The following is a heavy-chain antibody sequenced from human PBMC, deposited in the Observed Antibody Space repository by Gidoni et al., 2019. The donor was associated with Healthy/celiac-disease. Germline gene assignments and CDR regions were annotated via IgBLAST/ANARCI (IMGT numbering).Heavy chain of an antibody. V-gene: IGHV1-46*01. D-gene: IGHD3-10*01. CDR2: INPSGGST. CDR1: GYTFTSYD. J-gene: IGHJ5*02. Sequence: QVQLVPSGAEVKKPGASVKVSCRASGYTFTSYDMHWVLQAPGKGLEWMGIINPSGGSTSYAQKFQGRVTMTRDTSTSTVYMELSSLRSEDTAVYYCARVTSRGRSAVDPWGQGTLVTVSS. CDR3: ARVTSRGRSAVDP.